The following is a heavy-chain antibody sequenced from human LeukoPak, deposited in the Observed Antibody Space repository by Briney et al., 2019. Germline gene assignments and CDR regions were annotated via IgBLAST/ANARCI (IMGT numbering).Heavy chain of an antibody. CDR3: AKVQGVVVTNDAFDI. J-gene: IGHJ3*02. D-gene: IGHD3-22*01. V-gene: IGHV3-33*06. CDR1: GFIFSNYG. Sequence: GRSLRLSCAASGFIFSNYGMHWVRQAPGKGLEWVAVIWFDGSNQYHADAVKGRFTIYRDNSKNTLYLQMSSLRAEDTALYYCAKVQGVVVTNDAFDIWGQGTMVTVSS. CDR2: IWFDGSNQ.